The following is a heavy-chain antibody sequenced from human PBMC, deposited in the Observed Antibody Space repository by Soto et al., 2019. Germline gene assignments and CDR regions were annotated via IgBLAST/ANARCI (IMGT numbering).Heavy chain of an antibody. Sequence: QVQLVESGGGVVQPGRSLRLSCAASGFTFSSYGMHWVRQAPGKGLEWVAVISYDGSNKYYADSVKGRFTISRDNSKNTLYLQMNSLRAEDTAVYYCAKEGESGWDYYYYYGMDVWGQGTTVTVSS. CDR1: GFTFSSYG. D-gene: IGHD6-19*01. CDR3: AKEGESGWDYYYYYGMDV. CDR2: ISYDGSNK. J-gene: IGHJ6*02. V-gene: IGHV3-30*18.